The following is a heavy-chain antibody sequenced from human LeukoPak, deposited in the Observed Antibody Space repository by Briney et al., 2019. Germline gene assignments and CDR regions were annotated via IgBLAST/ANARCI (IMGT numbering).Heavy chain of an antibody. CDR3: ARGVGAGAFDI. J-gene: IGHJ3*02. CDR2: IYSGDNT. Sequence: GGSLRLSCAASGFTVSTNFMNWVRQAPGKGLEWVSVIYSGDNTYYADSVKGRFTISRDNSKNTLYLQMNSLRAEDTAVYYCARGVGAGAFDIWGQGTMVTVSS. V-gene: IGHV3-66*01. D-gene: IGHD1-26*01. CDR1: GFTVSTNF.